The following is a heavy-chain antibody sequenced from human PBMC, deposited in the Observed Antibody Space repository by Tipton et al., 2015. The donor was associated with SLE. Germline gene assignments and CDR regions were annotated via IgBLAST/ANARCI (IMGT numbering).Heavy chain of an antibody. J-gene: IGHJ4*02. CDR3: ARHDYDDNGYYLHYFDY. CDR2: T. V-gene: IGHV4-39*01. D-gene: IGHD3-22*01. Sequence: TYFDPSLKSRGTMSMDTSKNQVFLRLSSVTAADTATYYCARHDYDDNGYYLHYFDYWGQGTLVTVSS.